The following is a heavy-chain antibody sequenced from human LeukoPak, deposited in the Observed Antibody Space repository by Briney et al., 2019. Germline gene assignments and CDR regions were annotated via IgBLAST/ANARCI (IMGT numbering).Heavy chain of an antibody. CDR1: GYTFSGYY. CDR2: INPNSGGT. CDR3: ARCEQQLEYFDY. J-gene: IGHJ4*02. V-gene: IGHV1-2*02. D-gene: IGHD6-13*01. Sequence: ASVKVSCKASGYTFSGYYMHWVRQAPGQGLEWMGWINPNSGGTNYAQKFQGRVTMTRDTSISTAYMELSRLRSDDTAVYYCARCEQQLEYFDYWGQGTLVTVSS.